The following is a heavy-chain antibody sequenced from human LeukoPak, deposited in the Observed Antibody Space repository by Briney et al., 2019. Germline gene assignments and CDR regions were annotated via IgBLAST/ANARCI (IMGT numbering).Heavy chain of an antibody. Sequence: SETLSLTCTVSGGSISSYYWSWIRQPPGKGLEWFGYTYYSGSTNYNPSLKSRVTISVDTTKNQFSLKLRSVTASDTAVYYCARDLRVGGNSGWYAFDIWGQGTMVTVSS. J-gene: IGHJ3*02. CDR1: GGSISSYY. V-gene: IGHV4-59*01. CDR3: ARDLRVGGNSGWYAFDI. D-gene: IGHD6-19*01. CDR2: TYYSGST.